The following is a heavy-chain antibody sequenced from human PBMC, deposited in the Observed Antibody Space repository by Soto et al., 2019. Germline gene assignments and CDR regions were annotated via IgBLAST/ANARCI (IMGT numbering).Heavy chain of an antibody. CDR1: GFTFSSYA. Sequence: EVQLLESGGDLVQPGGSLRLSCAASGFTFSSYAMDWVRQAPGKGLEWVSSISGSGSNTYYAESVKGRFTISRDNSKNTLYLQMKSLRAEDTAVYYCAKELTEALDYWGQGTLVTVSS. CDR3: AKELTEALDY. CDR2: ISGSGSNT. V-gene: IGHV3-23*01. J-gene: IGHJ4*02.